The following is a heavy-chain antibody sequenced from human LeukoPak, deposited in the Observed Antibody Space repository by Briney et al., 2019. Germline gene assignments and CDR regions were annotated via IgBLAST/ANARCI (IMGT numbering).Heavy chain of an antibody. D-gene: IGHD2-21*02. CDR2: IYYSGST. CDR3: ARGVTPYRGYYYYYYMDV. J-gene: IGHJ6*03. Sequence: PSETLSLTCTVSYYSISSAFYWGWIRQPPGKGLEWIGSIYYSGSTYYNPSLKSRVTISVDTSKNQFSLKLSSVTAADTAVYYCARGVTPYRGYYYYYYMDVWGKGTTVTVSS. CDR1: YYSISSAFY. V-gene: IGHV4-38-2*02.